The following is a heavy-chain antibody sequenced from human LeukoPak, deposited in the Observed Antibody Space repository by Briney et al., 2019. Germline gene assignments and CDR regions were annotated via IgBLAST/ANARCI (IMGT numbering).Heavy chain of an antibody. J-gene: IGHJ4*02. CDR1: GFTFSSYS. D-gene: IGHD5-18*01. CDR2: ISSSSSYI. CDR3: ARDLVDTAMVASDY. Sequence: PGGSLRLSCAASGFTFSSYSMNWVRQAPGKGLEWVSSISSSSSYIYYADSVKGRFTISRDNAKNSLYLQMNSLRAEDTAVYYCARDLVDTAMVASDYWGQGTLVTVSS. V-gene: IGHV3-21*01.